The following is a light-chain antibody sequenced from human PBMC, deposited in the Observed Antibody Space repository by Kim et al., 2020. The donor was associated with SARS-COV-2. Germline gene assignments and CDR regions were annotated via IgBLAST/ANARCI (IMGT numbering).Light chain of an antibody. J-gene: IGKJ2*01. CDR3: QQSFSPLYT. CDR1: QSISTY. Sequence: DIQMTQSPSSLSASVGDRVTITCRASQSISTYLNWYQQKPGKAPKYLIYAASSLQSGVPSRFSGSGSGTDFTLTISTLQPEDFATYFCQQSFSPLYTFGQGTKLEI. V-gene: IGKV1-39*01. CDR2: AAS.